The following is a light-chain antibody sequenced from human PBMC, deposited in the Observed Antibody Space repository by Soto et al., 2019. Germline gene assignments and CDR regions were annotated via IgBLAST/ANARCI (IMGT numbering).Light chain of an antibody. J-gene: IGKJ4*01. Sequence: EIVLTQSPGTLSLSPGERATLSCRASQSVSSSYLAWYQQKPGQAPRLLIYGASSRAIGIPDRFSGSGSGTDFSLTISSLEPEDFGVYYWQQYGSSPRLTFGGGTKVEIK. CDR1: QSVSSSY. V-gene: IGKV3-20*01. CDR3: QQYGSSPRLT. CDR2: GAS.